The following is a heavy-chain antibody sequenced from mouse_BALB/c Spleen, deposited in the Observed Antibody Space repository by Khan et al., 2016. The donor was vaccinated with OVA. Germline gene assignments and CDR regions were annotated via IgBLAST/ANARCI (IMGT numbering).Heavy chain of an antibody. V-gene: IGHV5-4*02. CDR1: GFTFSDYY. D-gene: IGHD2-13*01. CDR3: ARGFYGDPFAY. J-gene: IGHJ3*01. CDR2: INVGGNYI. Sequence: EVELVESGGGLVKPGGSLKLSCAASGFTFSDYYMYWVRQTPEKRLEWVATINVGGNYIYYPDNVKGRFTISREDVKNSLYLQMTSLKSADTAMYYCARGFYGDPFAYWGQGTLVSVSA.